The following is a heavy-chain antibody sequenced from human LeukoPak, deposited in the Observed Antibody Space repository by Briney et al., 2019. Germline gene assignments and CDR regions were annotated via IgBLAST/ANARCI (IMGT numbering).Heavy chain of an antibody. D-gene: IGHD6-19*01. Sequence: ASVKVSCKASGYTFTSYGISWVRQAPGQGLEWMGWISAYNGNTNYAQKLQGRVTMTTDTYTSTAYMELRSLRSDDTAVYYCARVEQHRWLVRPAADWGQGTLVTVSS. CDR2: ISAYNGNT. V-gene: IGHV1-18*01. CDR1: GYTFTSYG. CDR3: ARVEQHRWLVRPAAD. J-gene: IGHJ4*02.